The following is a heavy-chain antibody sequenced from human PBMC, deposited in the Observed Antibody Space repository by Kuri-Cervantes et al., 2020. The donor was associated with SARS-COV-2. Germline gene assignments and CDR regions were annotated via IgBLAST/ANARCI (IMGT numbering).Heavy chain of an antibody. CDR1: GGTFSSYA. CDR2: IIPIFGTA. V-gene: IGHV1-69*13. CDR3: AKAPSSSFYGMDV. Sequence: SVKVSCKASGGTFSSYAISWVRQAPGQGLEWMGGIIPIFGTANYAQKFQGRVTITADESTSTAYMELSSLRAEDTALYYCAKAPSSSFYGMDVWGQGTTVTVSS. J-gene: IGHJ6*02. D-gene: IGHD6-13*01.